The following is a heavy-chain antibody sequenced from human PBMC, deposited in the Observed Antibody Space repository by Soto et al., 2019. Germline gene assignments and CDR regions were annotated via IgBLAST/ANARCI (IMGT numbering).Heavy chain of an antibody. Sequence: ASVKVSCKASGSTFSSYAISWVRQAPGQGLEWMGGIIPIFGTANYAQKFQGRVTITADESTSTAYMELSSLRSEDTAVYYCARVRDPPAYCGGDCYSHYYYGMDVWGQGTTVTVSS. CDR2: IIPIFGTA. D-gene: IGHD2-21*02. J-gene: IGHJ6*02. CDR1: GSTFSSYA. V-gene: IGHV1-69*13. CDR3: ARVRDPPAYCGGDCYSHYYYGMDV.